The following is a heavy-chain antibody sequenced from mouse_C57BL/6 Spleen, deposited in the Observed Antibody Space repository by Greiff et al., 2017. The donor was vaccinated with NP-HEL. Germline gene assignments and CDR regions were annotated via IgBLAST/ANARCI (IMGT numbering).Heavy chain of an antibody. CDR3: ANYGYDEASYFDY. Sequence: QVQLQQSGPELVKPGASVKISCKASGYAFSSSWMNRVKQRPGKGLEWIGRIYPGDGATNYNGKFKGKATLTADKASSTAYMQLSSLTSEDAAVYFCANYGYDEASYFDYWGQGTTLTVSS. V-gene: IGHV1-82*01. J-gene: IGHJ2*01. CDR1: GYAFSSSW. D-gene: IGHD2-2*01. CDR2: IYPGDGAT.